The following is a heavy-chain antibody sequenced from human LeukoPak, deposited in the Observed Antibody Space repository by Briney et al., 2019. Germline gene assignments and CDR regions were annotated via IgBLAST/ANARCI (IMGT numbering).Heavy chain of an antibody. V-gene: IGHV3-23*01. CDR3: AKALNYWYFDL. J-gene: IGHJ2*01. CDR2: IGADGGTT. CDR1: GFTLSNYD. Sequence: PGGSLRLSCAASGFTLSNYDMSWVRQAPGKGLEWVSAIGADGGTTYADSVKGRFTLSRDTSKNTLYLQMNSLRAEDTATYYCAKALNYWYFDLWGRGNLVTVSS.